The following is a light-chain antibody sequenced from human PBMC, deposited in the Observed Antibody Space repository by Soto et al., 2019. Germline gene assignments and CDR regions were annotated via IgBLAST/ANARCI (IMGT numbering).Light chain of an antibody. CDR1: QSVSSY. CDR3: QHYSNWPGT. Sequence: EIVMTQSPATLSLSPGERATLSCRASQSVSSYLAWYQQRPGQAPRPLIYGASTRATGIPARFSGSGSGTEFTLSISSLQSEDFAVYYCQHYSNWPGTGVQGTKVDIK. CDR2: GAS. V-gene: IGKV3-15*01. J-gene: IGKJ1*01.